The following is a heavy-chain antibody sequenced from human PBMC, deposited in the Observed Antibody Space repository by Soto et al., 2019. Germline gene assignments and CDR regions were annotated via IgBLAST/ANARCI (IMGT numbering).Heavy chain of an antibody. D-gene: IGHD3-10*01. Sequence: EVQLVESGGGLIQPGGSLKLSCAASGFTVGNNYMSWVRQAPGKGLEWVSLIYSTGTTKYADSVKGRFTVSRDNANNTLYLQMNSLRAEDTAVYYFAKDGRGSGSHYNSFGYWGQGTLVTVSS. CDR3: AKDGRGSGSHYNSFGY. CDR1: GFTVGNNY. V-gene: IGHV3-53*01. J-gene: IGHJ4*02. CDR2: IYSTGTT.